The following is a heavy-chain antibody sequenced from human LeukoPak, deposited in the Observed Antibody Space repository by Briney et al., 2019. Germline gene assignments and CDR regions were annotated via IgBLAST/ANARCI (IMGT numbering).Heavy chain of an antibody. Sequence: GGSLRLSCAASGFTVSSNYMSWVRQAPGKGLEGVSVIYSGGSTYYADSVKSRFTISRDNSKNTLYLQMNSLRAEDTAVYYCASTVYGDYVLRCWGQGTLVTVSS. CDR1: GFTVSSNY. CDR3: ASTVYGDYVLRC. V-gene: IGHV3-66*01. D-gene: IGHD4-17*01. CDR2: IYSGGST. J-gene: IGHJ4*02.